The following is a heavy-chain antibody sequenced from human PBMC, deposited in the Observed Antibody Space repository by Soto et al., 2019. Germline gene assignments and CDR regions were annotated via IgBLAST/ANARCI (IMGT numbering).Heavy chain of an antibody. D-gene: IGHD1-1*01. J-gene: IGHJ6*02. CDR3: ATGSFTSTGGRIGYHYNAMDV. V-gene: IGHV1-69*13. CDR2: IIPIFGPA. Sequence: SVKVSCKSSGGTFSSHSINWVRQAPGQGLEWMGGIIPIFGPANFAKKFQGRVTITADESTTTAYMELSSLTSEDTAVYYCATGSFTSTGGRIGYHYNAMDVWGQGTTVTVSS. CDR1: GGTFSSHS.